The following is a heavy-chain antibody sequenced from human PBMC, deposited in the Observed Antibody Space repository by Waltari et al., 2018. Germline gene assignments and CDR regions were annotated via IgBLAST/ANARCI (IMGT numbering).Heavy chain of an antibody. V-gene: IGHV4-38-2*01. CDR1: GFSISSGFY. D-gene: IGHD2-2*01. Sequence: QVQMQESGPGLVKASETLSLPCAVSGFSISSGFYWGWIRQPPGKGLEWIGSMYQSGNTYYNPSLKSRVTISLDTSKNQFSLKLNSVTATDTAVYYCVRLSTRLVQGVDYWGRGALVTVSS. CDR2: MYQSGNT. J-gene: IGHJ4*02. CDR3: VRLSTRLVQGVDY.